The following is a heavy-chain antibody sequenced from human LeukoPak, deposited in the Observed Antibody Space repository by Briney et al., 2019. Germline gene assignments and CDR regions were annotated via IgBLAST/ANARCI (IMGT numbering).Heavy chain of an antibody. CDR3: ARGRHSSGWRFGFDP. CDR1: GGTFSSYA. J-gene: IGHJ5*02. V-gene: IGHV1-69*06. Sequence: GSSVKVSCKASGGTFSSYAISWVRQAPGQGLEWMGGIIPIFGTANYAQKFQGRVTITADKSTSTAYMELSSLRSEDTAVYYCARGRHSSGWRFGFDPWGQGTLVTVSS. CDR2: IIPIFGTA. D-gene: IGHD6-19*01.